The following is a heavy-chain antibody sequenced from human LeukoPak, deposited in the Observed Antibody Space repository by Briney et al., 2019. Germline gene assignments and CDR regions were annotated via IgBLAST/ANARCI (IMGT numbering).Heavy chain of an antibody. V-gene: IGHV1-46*01. D-gene: IGHD5-24*01. CDR3: ARIRDGYNDAYDL. J-gene: IGHJ3*01. Sequence: AASVKVSCKASGYTFTNSYIHWVRQAPGQALEWMGLINPDGGNTNYAQNFQARVTLTRDTSTSTVCMELSSLRSEDTAIYYCARIRDGYNDAYDLWGQGTVVTVPS. CDR1: GYTFTNSY. CDR2: INPDGGNT.